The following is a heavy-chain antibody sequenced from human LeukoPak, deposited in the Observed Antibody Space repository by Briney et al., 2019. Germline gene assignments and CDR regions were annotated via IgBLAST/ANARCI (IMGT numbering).Heavy chain of an antibody. Sequence: ASVKVSCKASGYSFTSHYMHWVRQAPGQGLEWMGWINPNSGGTNYAQKFQGRVTMTSDTSINTAYMELSRLMSDDTAVYYCAADGYNSRRFFDYWGQGTLVTVSS. CDR2: INPNSGGT. CDR1: GYSFTSHY. CDR3: AADGYNSRRFFDY. D-gene: IGHD5-24*01. V-gene: IGHV1-2*02. J-gene: IGHJ4*02.